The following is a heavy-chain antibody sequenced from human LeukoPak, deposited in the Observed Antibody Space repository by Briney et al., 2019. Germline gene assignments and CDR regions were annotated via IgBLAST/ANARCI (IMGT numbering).Heavy chain of an antibody. V-gene: IGHV3-9*01. J-gene: IGHJ3*02. D-gene: IGHD3-3*01. CDR3: ARGEFTIFGVAPDAFDI. CDR2: ISWNSGSI. CDR1: GFTFDDYA. Sequence: GGSLRLSCAASGFTFDDYAMHWVRQAPGKGLEWVSGISWNSGSIGYADSVKGRFTISRDNAKNSLYLQMNSLRAEDTAVYYCARGEFTIFGVAPDAFDIWGQGTMVTVSS.